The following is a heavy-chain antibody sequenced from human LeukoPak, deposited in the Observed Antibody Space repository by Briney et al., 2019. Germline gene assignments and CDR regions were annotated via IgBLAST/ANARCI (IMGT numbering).Heavy chain of an antibody. V-gene: IGHV3-64*01. CDR2: ISSNGGST. Sequence: GGSLRLSCAASGFTFSSYAMHWVRQAPGKGLEYVSAISSNGGSTYYANSVKGRFTISRDNSKNTLYPQMGSLRAEDMAVYYRARAGNYYDSSGYSSDAFDIWGQGTMVTVSS. J-gene: IGHJ3*02. D-gene: IGHD3-22*01. CDR1: GFTFSSYA. CDR3: ARAGNYYDSSGYSSDAFDI.